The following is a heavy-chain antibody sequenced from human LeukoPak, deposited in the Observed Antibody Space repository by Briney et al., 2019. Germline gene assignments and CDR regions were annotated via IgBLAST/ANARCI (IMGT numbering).Heavy chain of an antibody. CDR2: IKSDGSGT. D-gene: IGHD3-10*02. Sequence: GGSLRLSCAASGFTFSSYWMHWVRQAPGKGLVWVSRIKSDGSGTSYEDSVKGRFTISRDNANNTLYLQMNSLRAEDTAGYYCVIECAGSYPIDYWGQGTLVTGPS. J-gene: IGHJ4*02. CDR3: VIECAGSYPIDY. V-gene: IGHV3-74*01. CDR1: GFTFSSYW.